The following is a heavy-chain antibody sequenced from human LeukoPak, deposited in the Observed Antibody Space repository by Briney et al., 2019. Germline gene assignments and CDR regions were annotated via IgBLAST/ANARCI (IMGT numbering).Heavy chain of an antibody. V-gene: IGHV5-51*01. CDR2: IYPGDSDT. CDR3: ARQEDGYNYGDIDY. J-gene: IGHJ4*02. D-gene: IGHD5-24*01. CDR1: GYISTSYW. Sequence: GESLKISCKGSGYISTSYWIGWVRHMPGKGLEWMGIIYPGDSDTRYSPSFQGQVTISADKSISTAYLQWSSLKASDTAMYYCARQEDGYNYGDIDYWGQGTLVTVSS.